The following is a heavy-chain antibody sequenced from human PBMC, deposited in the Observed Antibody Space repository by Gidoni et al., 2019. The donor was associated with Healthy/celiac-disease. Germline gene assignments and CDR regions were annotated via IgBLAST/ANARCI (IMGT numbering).Heavy chain of an antibody. V-gene: IGHV3-33*01. CDR1: GFTFSSYG. D-gene: IGHD3-3*01. CDR2: IWYDGSNK. Sequence: QVQLVESGGGVVQPGRSLRLSCAASGFTFSSYGMHWVRQAPGKGLEWVAVIWYDGSNKYYADSVKGRFTISRDNSKNTLYLQMNSLRAEDTAVYYCARVGFWSGYYRGFDYWGQGTLVTVSS. J-gene: IGHJ4*02. CDR3: ARVGFWSGYYRGFDY.